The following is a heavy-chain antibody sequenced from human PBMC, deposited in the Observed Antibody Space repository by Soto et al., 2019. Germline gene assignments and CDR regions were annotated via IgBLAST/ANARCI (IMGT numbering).Heavy chain of an antibody. CDR3: AKDAEDIVVVVAATAYYFDY. CDR1: GFTFSSYA. V-gene: IGHV3-23*01. J-gene: IGHJ4*02. CDR2: ISGSGGST. Sequence: GGSLRLSCAASGFTFSSYAMSWVRQAPGKGLEWVSAISGSGGSTYYADSVKGRFTISRDNSKNTLYLQMNSLRAEDTAVYYCAKDAEDIVVVVAATAYYFDYWGQGTLVTVSS. D-gene: IGHD2-15*01.